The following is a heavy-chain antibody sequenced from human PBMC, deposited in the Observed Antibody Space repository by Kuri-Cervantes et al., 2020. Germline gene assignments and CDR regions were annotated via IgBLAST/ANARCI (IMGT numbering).Heavy chain of an antibody. CDR2: IWYDGSNK. D-gene: IGHD3-16*01. J-gene: IGHJ6*02. CDR1: GFTFNNYA. Sequence: GESLKISCTASGFTFNNYAMHWVRQAPGKGLEWVAVIWYDGSNKYYADSVKGRFTISRDNSKNTLYLQMNSLRAEETAVYYCLRDYGGVWGQGTTVTVSS. CDR3: LRDYGGV. V-gene: IGHV3-33*08.